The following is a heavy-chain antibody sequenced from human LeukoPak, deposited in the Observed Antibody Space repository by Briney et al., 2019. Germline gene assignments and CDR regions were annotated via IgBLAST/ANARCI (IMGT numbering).Heavy chain of an antibody. CDR2: THPSETT. CDR3: ARQIGSGRWAFDI. V-gene: IGHV4-39*01. D-gene: IGHD6-19*01. Sequence: SETLSLTCTASGGSISSAYYWGWIRPPPGKGLEWIGSTHPSETTYYIPSLKSRLSIFVDSSNTQFSLNLTSVTAADTATYYCARQIGSGRWAFDIWGQGTVVTVSS. CDR1: GGSISSAYY. J-gene: IGHJ3*02.